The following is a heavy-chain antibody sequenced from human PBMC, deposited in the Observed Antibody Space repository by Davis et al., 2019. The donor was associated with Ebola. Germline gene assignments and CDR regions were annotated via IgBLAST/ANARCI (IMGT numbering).Heavy chain of an antibody. D-gene: IGHD4-11*01. CDR3: AREPTVTTVREFGWFDP. J-gene: IGHJ5*02. Sequence: ASVKVSCKASGYTFTSYYMHWVRQAPGQGLEWMGIINPSGGSTSYAQKFQGRVTMTRDTSTSTVYMELSSLRSEDTAVYYCAREPTVTTVREFGWFDPWGQGTLVTVSS. CDR2: INPSGGST. V-gene: IGHV1-46*01. CDR1: GYTFTSYY.